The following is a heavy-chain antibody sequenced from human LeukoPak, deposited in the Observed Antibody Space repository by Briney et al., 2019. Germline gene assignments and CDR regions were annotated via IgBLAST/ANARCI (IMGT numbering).Heavy chain of an antibody. D-gene: IGHD2-15*01. J-gene: IGHJ3*02. Sequence: YPSETLSLTCTVSGYSISSGYYWSWIRQPAGKGLEWIGRIYTSGSTNYNPSLKSRVTMSVDTSKNQFSLKLSSVTAADTAVYYCARDLYSLRAFDIWGQGTMVTVSS. CDR3: ARDLYSLRAFDI. V-gene: IGHV4-4*07. CDR2: IYTSGST. CDR1: GYSISSGYY.